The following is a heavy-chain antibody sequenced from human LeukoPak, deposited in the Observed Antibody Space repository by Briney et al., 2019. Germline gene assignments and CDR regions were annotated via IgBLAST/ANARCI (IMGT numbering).Heavy chain of an antibody. Sequence: PGGSLRLSCAASGFTVSSNYMSWVRQAPGKGLEWVSVIYSGGSTYYADSVKGRFTISRDDSKNTLYLQMNSLRAEDTAVCYCASTPAGGYSYGYGYWGQGTLVTVSS. CDR3: ASTPAGGYSYGYGY. V-gene: IGHV3-53*01. J-gene: IGHJ4*02. D-gene: IGHD5-18*01. CDR1: GFTVSSNY. CDR2: IYSGGST.